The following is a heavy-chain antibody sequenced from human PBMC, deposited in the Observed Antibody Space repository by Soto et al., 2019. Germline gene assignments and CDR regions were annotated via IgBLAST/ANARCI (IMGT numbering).Heavy chain of an antibody. CDR2: IVPSVAVT. J-gene: IGHJ6*01. CDR1: GGSINTHA. CDR3: ARDVGRGGPDIGYYYFGMDV. V-gene: IGHV1-69*10. D-gene: IGHD2-15*01. Sequence: GASVKVSCKASGGSINTHAICWVRQAPGQGLEWMGGIVPSVAVTNYAQKFQGRVTISADKSTSTVYMQLTSLRFEDTAVYFCARDVGRGGPDIGYYYFGMDVWGQGTPVTVSS.